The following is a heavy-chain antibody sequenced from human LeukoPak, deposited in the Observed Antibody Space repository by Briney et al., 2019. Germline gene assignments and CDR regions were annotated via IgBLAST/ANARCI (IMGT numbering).Heavy chain of an antibody. Sequence: ASVKVSCKVSGYTLTELSMHWVRQAPGKGLEWMGGFDPEDGETIYARKFQGRVTMTEDTSTDTAYMELSSLRSEDTAVYYCATVVPAAMVYGWFDPWGQGTLVTVSS. CDR1: GYTLTELS. J-gene: IGHJ5*02. CDR3: ATVVPAAMVYGWFDP. V-gene: IGHV1-24*01. CDR2: FDPEDGET. D-gene: IGHD2-2*01.